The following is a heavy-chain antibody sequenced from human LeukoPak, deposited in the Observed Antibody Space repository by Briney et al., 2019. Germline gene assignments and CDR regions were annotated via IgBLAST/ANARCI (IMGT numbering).Heavy chain of an antibody. V-gene: IGHV4-59*01. D-gene: IGHD4-23*01. CDR3: ARGTVVFGMDV. CDR1: GGSISSYY. Sequence: SETLSRKCTISGGSISSYYWSWIRQPPGKGLDWIGYIYYSGSTNYTPSLKSRVTMSVDTSKNQFSLKLSSVTAADTAVYYCARGTVVFGMDVWGHRTTFSVSS. J-gene: IGHJ6*02. CDR2: IYYSGST.